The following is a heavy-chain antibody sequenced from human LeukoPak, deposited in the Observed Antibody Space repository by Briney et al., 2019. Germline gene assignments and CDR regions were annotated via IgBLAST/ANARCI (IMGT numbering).Heavy chain of an antibody. CDR2: IYYSGST. D-gene: IGHD6-13*01. CDR1: GGSISSYY. Sequence: SETLSLTCTVSGGSISSYYWSWIRQPPGKGLEWIGYIYYSGSTNYNPSLKSRVTISVDTSKNQFSLKLSPVTAADTAVYYCARAGYSSSWDYYYYYGMDVWGQGTTVTVSS. CDR3: ARAGYSSSWDYYYYYGMDV. J-gene: IGHJ6*02. V-gene: IGHV4-59*01.